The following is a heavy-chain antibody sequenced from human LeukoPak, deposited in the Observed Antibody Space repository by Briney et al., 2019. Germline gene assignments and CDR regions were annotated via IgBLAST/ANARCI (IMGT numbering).Heavy chain of an antibody. J-gene: IGHJ4*02. Sequence: GGSLRLSCAASGFSFRSYAMSWVRQAPGKGLEWVANIKQDGSEKYYVDSVKGRFTISRDNAKNSLYLQMNSLRAEDTAVYYCASDCSSTSCTDYWGQGTLVTVSS. V-gene: IGHV3-7*03. CDR3: ASDCSSTSCTDY. D-gene: IGHD2-2*01. CDR1: GFSFRSYA. CDR2: IKQDGSEK.